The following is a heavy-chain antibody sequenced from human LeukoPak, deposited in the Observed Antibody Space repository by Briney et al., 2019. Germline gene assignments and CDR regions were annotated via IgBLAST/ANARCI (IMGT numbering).Heavy chain of an antibody. CDR1: GGSISSGDYY. CDR2: IYYSGST. CDR3: ARDAMVRGVINDDAFDI. V-gene: IGHV4-30-4*01. D-gene: IGHD3-10*01. J-gene: IGHJ3*02. Sequence: SGTLSLTCTVSGGSISSGDYYWSWIRQPPGRGLEWIGYIYYSGSTYYNPSLKSRVTISVDTSKNQFSLKLSSVTAADTAVYYCARDAMVRGVINDDAFDIWGQGTMVTVSS.